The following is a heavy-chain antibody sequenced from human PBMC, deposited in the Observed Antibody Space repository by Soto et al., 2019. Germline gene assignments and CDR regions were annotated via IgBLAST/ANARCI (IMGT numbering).Heavy chain of an antibody. D-gene: IGHD3-3*01. CDR2: IIPIFGTA. V-gene: IGHV1-69*06. Sequence: VKVSCKASGGTFSSYAISWVRQAPGQGLEWMGGIIPIFGTANYAQKFQGRVTITADKSTSTAYMELSSLRSEDTAVYYCARDRITIFGVVIPKGYYGMDVWGQGTTVTVSS. CDR3: ARDRITIFGVVIPKGYYGMDV. CDR1: GGTFSSYA. J-gene: IGHJ6*02.